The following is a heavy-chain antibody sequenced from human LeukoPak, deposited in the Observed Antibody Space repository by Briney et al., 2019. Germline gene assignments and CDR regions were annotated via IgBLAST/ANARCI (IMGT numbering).Heavy chain of an antibody. J-gene: IGHJ4*02. CDR3: ARGPSGYHNT. V-gene: IGHV3-20*04. Sequence: GGSLRLSCAASGFTFDDYGMSWVRHAPGKGLEWVSGINWNGGSTGYADSVKGRFTISRDNAKNSLYLQMNSLRAENTAVYYCARGPSGYHNTGGQGTLVTVSS. D-gene: IGHD5-12*01. CDR2: INWNGGST. CDR1: GFTFDDYG.